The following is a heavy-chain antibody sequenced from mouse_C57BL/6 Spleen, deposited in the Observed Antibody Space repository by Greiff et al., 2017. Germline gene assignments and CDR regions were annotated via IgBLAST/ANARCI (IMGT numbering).Heavy chain of an antibody. CDR2: ISSGSSTI. Sequence: VQLKESGGGLVKPGGSLKLSCAASGFTFSDYGMHWVRQAPEKGLEWVAYISSGSSTIYYADTVKGRFTISRDNAKNTLFLQMTSLRSEDTAMYYCARGDYYGSRGFDYWGQGTTLTVSS. J-gene: IGHJ2*01. D-gene: IGHD1-1*01. V-gene: IGHV5-17*01. CDR3: ARGDYYGSRGFDY. CDR1: GFTFSDYG.